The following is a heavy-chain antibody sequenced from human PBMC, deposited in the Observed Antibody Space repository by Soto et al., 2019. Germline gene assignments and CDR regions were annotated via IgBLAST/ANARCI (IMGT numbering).Heavy chain of an antibody. CDR3: ASDSLLWVGELLSNPYYYGMDV. V-gene: IGHV1-18*04. D-gene: IGHD3-10*01. Sequence: QVQLVQSGAEGKKPGASVKVSCKASGYTFTSYGISWVRQAPGQGLEWMGWISAYNGNTNYAQKLQGRVTMTTDTSTSTDYMELRSLRSDDTAVYYCASDSLLWVGELLSNPYYYGMDVWGQGTTVTVSS. J-gene: IGHJ6*02. CDR1: GYTFTSYG. CDR2: ISAYNGNT.